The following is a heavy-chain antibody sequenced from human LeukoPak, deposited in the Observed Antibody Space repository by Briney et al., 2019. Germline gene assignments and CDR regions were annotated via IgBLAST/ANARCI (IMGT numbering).Heavy chain of an antibody. CDR2: INQDGSQK. V-gene: IGHV3-7*01. CDR3: VGGDLGARDSFYL. D-gene: IGHD1-26*01. CDR1: GFTFSIYW. J-gene: IGHJ3*01. Sequence: GGSLRLSCAASGFTFSIYWLSWVRQAPGKGLEWVANINQDGSQKYYVDSVKGRFTISRDHAKNLFFLQMSCLRGEDRSVQFCVGGDLGARDSFYLWGRGKMVTVSS.